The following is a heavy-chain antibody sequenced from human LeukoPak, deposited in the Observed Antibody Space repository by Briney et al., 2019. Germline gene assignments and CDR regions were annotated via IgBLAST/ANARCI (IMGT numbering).Heavy chain of an antibody. CDR3: GRDSLGYCSSVSCMLLDF. D-gene: IGHD2-2*01. Sequence: GASVKVSCKASGYTFTGYYMHWVRQAPGQGLEWMGWINPNSGGTNYAQNFQGRVTMTRDTSISTAYMELSRLRSDDTAVYYCGRDSLGYCSSVSCMLLDFWGQGTLVTVSS. V-gene: IGHV1-2*02. CDR1: GYTFTGYY. J-gene: IGHJ4*02. CDR2: INPNSGGT.